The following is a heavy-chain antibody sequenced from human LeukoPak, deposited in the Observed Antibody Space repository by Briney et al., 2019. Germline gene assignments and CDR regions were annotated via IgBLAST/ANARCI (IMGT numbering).Heavy chain of an antibody. CDR1: GFTFSSYA. Sequence: GRSLRLSCAASGFTFSSYAMHWVRQAPGKGLEWVAVISYDGSNKYYADSVKGRFTISRDNSKNTLYLQMNSLRAEDTAVYYCARDSGYSGSPYYGMDVWGQGTTVTVSS. V-gene: IGHV3-30-3*01. J-gene: IGHJ6*02. CDR3: ARDSGYSGSPYYGMDV. D-gene: IGHD5-12*01. CDR2: ISYDGSNK.